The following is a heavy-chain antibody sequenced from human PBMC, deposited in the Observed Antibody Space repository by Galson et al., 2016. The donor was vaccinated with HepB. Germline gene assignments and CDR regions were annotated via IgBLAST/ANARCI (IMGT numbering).Heavy chain of an antibody. Sequence: SETLSLTCTVSAGSLISGGHYWGWIRQPPGKGLEWIGNIYHTGATYYHPSLKSRVTLSIDMSKDQFSLTLSSITAADTAVYYCATEGGGSNAFEVWDEGTMVTVSS. V-gene: IGHV4-39*07. CDR1: AGSLISGGHY. CDR3: ATEGGGSNAFEV. CDR2: IYHTGAT. D-gene: IGHD5-12*01. J-gene: IGHJ3*01.